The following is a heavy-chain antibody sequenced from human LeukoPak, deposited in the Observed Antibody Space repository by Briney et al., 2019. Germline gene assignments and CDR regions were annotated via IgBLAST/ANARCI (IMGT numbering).Heavy chain of an antibody. V-gene: IGHV4-34*01. CDR3: ARVSPWIQLWLPDYFDY. J-gene: IGHJ4*02. CDR2: INHSGST. CDR1: GGSFSGYY. Sequence: SETLSLTCAVYGGSFSGYYWSWIRQPPGKGLEWIGEINHSGSTNYNPSLKSRVTISVETSKNQFSLKLSSVTAADTAVYYCARVSPWIQLWLPDYFDYWGQGTLVTVSS. D-gene: IGHD5-18*01.